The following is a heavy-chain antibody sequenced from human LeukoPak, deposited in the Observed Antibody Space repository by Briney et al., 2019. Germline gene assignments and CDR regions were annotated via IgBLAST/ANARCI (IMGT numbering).Heavy chain of an antibody. CDR3: ARMRTRLSAFDI. D-gene: IGHD6-6*01. V-gene: IGHV3-7*01. J-gene: IGHJ3*02. CDR2: IQQDGSEK. CDR1: GFTFSSYW. Sequence: PGGSLRLSCAASGFTFSSYWMGWVRQAPGKGLEWVANIQQDGSEKYYVDSVKGRFTISRDNAKNSLYLQMNSLGAEDTAVYYCARMRTRLSAFDIWGQGTMVTVSS.